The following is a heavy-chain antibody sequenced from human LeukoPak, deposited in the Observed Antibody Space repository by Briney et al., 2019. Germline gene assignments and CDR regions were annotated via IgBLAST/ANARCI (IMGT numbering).Heavy chain of an antibody. CDR3: AKDQRFGDLDDY. D-gene: IGHD3-10*01. V-gene: IGHV3-23*01. CDR2: ISGTGATT. J-gene: IGHJ4*02. Sequence: QPGGSLRLSCAASGFTFNNYAMSWVRQAPGKGLEWVSAISGTGATTYSADSVKGRFAISRDNSKNTLYLQMSSLRAEDTAVYYCAKDQRFGDLDDYRGQGTLVTVSS. CDR1: GFTFNNYA.